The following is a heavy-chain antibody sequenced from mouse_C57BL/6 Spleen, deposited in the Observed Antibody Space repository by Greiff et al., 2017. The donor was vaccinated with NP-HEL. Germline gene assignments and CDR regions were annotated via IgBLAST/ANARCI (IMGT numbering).Heavy chain of an antibody. CDR3: TVTAQANYYAMDY. CDR2: IRLKSDNYAT. Sequence: EVQLQESGGGLVQPGGSMKLSCVASGFTFSNYWMNWVRQSPEKGLEWVAQIRLKSDNYATHYAESVKGRFTISRDDSKSSVYLQMNNLRAEDTGIYYCTVTAQANYYAMDYWGQGTSVTVSS. D-gene: IGHD3-2*02. J-gene: IGHJ4*01. CDR1: GFTFSNYW. V-gene: IGHV6-3*01.